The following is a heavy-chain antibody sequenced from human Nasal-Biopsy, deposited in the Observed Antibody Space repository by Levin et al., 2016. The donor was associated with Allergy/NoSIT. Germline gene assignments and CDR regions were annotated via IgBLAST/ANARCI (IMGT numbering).Heavy chain of an antibody. CDR3: ARTSPLGYFDL. Sequence: LRLSCTVSGGSITIGSYHWNWLRQPAGKGLEWIGRIYFTGRSDGNPSLLSRVTLSVATSKNQFSLELRSVSAADTAVYYCARTSPLGYFDLWGQGALVTVSS. V-gene: IGHV4-61*02. CDR2: IYFTGRS. J-gene: IGHJ4*02. D-gene: IGHD3/OR15-3a*01. CDR1: GGSITIGSYH.